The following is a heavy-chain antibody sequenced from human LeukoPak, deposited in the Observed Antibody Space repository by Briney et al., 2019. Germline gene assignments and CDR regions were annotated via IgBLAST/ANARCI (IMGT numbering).Heavy chain of an antibody. D-gene: IGHD4-17*01. CDR2: IYYSGST. CDR1: GGSISSYY. CDR3: ARDPAPYGAFDY. Sequence: SETLSLTCTVSGGSISSYYWGWIRQPPGKGLEWIGYIYYSGSTNYNPSLKSRVTISVDTSKNQSSLKLSSVTAADTAVYYCARDPAPYGAFDYWGQGTLVTVSS. V-gene: IGHV4-59*01. J-gene: IGHJ4*02.